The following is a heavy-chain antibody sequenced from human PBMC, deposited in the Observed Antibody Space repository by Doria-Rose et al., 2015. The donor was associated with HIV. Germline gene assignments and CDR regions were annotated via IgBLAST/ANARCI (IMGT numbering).Heavy chain of an antibody. CDR1: EVSLSSPGMG. J-gene: IGHJ4*02. D-gene: IGHD6-13*01. V-gene: IGHV2-26*01. CDR3: ARIKSSRWYHKYYFDF. CDR2: IFSDDER. Sequence: QVQLVQSGPVLVKPTETLTLTRTVSEVSLSSPGMGVSWIRQPPGKALEWLANIFSDDERSYKTSLKSRLTISMGTPKSQVVLTMTDMDPVDTATYYCARIKSSRWYHKYYFDFWGQGTLVIVSA.